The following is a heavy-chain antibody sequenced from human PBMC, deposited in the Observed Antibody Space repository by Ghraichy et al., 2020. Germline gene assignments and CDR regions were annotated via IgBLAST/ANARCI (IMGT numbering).Heavy chain of an antibody. CDR1: GFRFSTYD. V-gene: IGHV3-23*01. D-gene: IGHD3-16*01. CDR3: AKGGHSLSYGMDV. CDR2: ISGSGGNT. J-gene: IGHJ6*02. Sequence: GGSLRLSCAASGFRFSTYDMNWVRQAPGKGLEWVSLISGSGGNTFNADSVKGRFTSSRDKSKNTLYLQMNNLRAEDTAVYYCAKGGHSLSYGMDVWGQGSAVTVAS.